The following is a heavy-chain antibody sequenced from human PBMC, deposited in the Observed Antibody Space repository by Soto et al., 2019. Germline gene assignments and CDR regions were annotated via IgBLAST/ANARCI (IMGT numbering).Heavy chain of an antibody. CDR1: GGSISSGGYY. CDR2: IYYSGST. D-gene: IGHD3-22*01. CDR3: ARVQKLGYYYDSSGYYFDY. Sequence: SETLSLTCTVSGGSISSGGYYWSWIRQHPGKGLEWIGYIYYSGSTYYNPSLKSRVTISVDTSKNQFSLKLSSVTAADTAVYYCARVQKLGYYYDSSGYYFDYWGQGTLVTVSS. J-gene: IGHJ4*02. V-gene: IGHV4-31*03.